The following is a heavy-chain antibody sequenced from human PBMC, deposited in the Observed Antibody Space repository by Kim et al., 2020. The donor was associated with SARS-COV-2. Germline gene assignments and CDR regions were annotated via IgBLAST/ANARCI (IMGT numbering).Heavy chain of an antibody. Sequence: GGSLRLSCAASGFTFSSYSMNWVRQAPGKGLEWVSYISSSSSTIYYADSVKGRFTISRDNAKNSLYLQMNSLRDEDTAVYYCARADSSSWYLVGLDYWGQGTLGTVSS. CDR2: ISSSSSTI. CDR3: ARADSSSWYLVGLDY. J-gene: IGHJ4*02. D-gene: IGHD6-13*01. CDR1: GFTFSSYS. V-gene: IGHV3-48*02.